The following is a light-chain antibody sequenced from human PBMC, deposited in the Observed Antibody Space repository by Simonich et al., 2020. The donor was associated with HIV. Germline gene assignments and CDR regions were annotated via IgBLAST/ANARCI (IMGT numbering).Light chain of an antibody. CDR3: QSYDSSNWV. CDR2: EDN. CDR1: SGSIASNY. Sequence: NFMLTQPHSVSESPGKTVTISCPRSSGSIASNYVQWYQQRPGSSPTTVIYEDNQSPSGVPDRVSGSIDSSSNSASLTISGLKTEDEADYYCQSYDSSNWVFGGGTKLTVL. J-gene: IGLJ3*02. V-gene: IGLV6-57*01.